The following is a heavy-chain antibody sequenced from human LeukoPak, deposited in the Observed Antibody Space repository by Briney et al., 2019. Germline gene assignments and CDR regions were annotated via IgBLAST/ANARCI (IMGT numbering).Heavy chain of an antibody. V-gene: IGHV1-2*02. CDR1: GYSFTGYF. Sequence: ATVKVSCKGSGYSFTGYFIHWVRQAPGQGLEWMGWINPKSGGTVYAQKFQGRVTMIRDTSLSTAYMELTRLRSDDTAVYYCAREVGQIDYWGQGTLVTVSS. CDR2: INPKSGGT. CDR3: AREVGQIDY. J-gene: IGHJ4*02.